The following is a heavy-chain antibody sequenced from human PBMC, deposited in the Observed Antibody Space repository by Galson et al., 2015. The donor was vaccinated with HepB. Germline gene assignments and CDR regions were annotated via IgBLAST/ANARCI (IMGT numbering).Heavy chain of an antibody. D-gene: IGHD5-18*01. CDR3: AREAPGYEAPFDY. CDR1: GFTFSDYW. Sequence: SLRLSCAASGFTFSDYWMHWVRQAPGMRLVWVSRIDSDDSDGGMTTYADSVKGRFTISRDNAKNTLYLQMNSLRAEDTAVYYCAREAPGYEAPFDYWGQGTLVSVSS. V-gene: IGHV3-74*03. CDR2: IDSDDSDGGMT. J-gene: IGHJ4*02.